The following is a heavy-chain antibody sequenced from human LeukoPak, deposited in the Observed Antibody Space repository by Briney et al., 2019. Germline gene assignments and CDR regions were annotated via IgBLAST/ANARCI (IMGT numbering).Heavy chain of an antibody. D-gene: IGHD2-2*01. CDR1: GFTFSSYG. V-gene: IGHV3-33*01. J-gene: IGHJ4*02. CDR3: AREGSSSSTTYYFDY. CDR2: IWYDGSNE. Sequence: GGSLRLSCAASGFTFSSYGMHWVRQAPGKGLEWVAVIWYDGSNEYYADSVKGRFTISRDNSKNTLYLQMNSLRAEDTAVYYCAREGSSSSTTYYFDYWGQGTLVTVSS.